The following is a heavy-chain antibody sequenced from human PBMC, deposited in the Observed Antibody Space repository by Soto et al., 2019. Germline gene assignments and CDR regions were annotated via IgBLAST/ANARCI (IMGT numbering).Heavy chain of an antibody. Sequence: ASVKVSCKASGYTFTSYGISWVRQAPGQGLEWMGWISAYNGNTNYAQKLQGRVTMTTDTSTSTAYMELRSLRSDDTAVYYCARDRDTTMVSGPDYWGQGTLVPVSS. D-gene: IGHD5-18*01. CDR2: ISAYNGNT. CDR3: ARDRDTTMVSGPDY. V-gene: IGHV1-18*01. J-gene: IGHJ4*02. CDR1: GYTFTSYG.